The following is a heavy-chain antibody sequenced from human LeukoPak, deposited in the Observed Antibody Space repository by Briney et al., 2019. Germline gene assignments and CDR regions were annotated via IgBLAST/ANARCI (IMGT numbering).Heavy chain of an antibody. CDR3: ARVAIWFGESKFDY. D-gene: IGHD3-10*01. CDR2: INPNSGGT. CDR1: GYTFTGYY. Sequence: ASVKVSCKASGYTFTGYYMHWVRQAPGQGLEGMGWINPNSGGTNYAQKFQGRVTMTRDTSISTAYMELSRLRSDDKAVYYCARVAIWFGESKFDYWGQGTLVTVSS. J-gene: IGHJ4*02. V-gene: IGHV1-2*02.